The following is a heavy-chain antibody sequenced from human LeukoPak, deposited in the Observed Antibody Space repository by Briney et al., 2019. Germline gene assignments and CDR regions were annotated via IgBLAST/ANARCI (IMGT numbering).Heavy chain of an antibody. Sequence: AGGSLTLSCAASRFTYSRFWMGWLRQAPGKGLEWVANIKQDGSEKIYGDSVRGRFTISRDNARNSLSLQMNSLSAEDTAVYYCARENCFDYWGQGTLVTVSS. J-gene: IGHJ4*02. CDR3: ARENCFDY. CDR1: RFTYSRFW. V-gene: IGHV3-7*04. CDR2: IKQDGSEK.